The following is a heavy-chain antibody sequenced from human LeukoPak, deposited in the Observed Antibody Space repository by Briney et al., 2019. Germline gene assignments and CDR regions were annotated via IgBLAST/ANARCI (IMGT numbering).Heavy chain of an antibody. D-gene: IGHD3-3*01. J-gene: IGHJ4*02. V-gene: IGHV3-23*01. CDR1: GFTFSSYA. CDR2: ISGSGGST. Sequence: PGGSLRLSCAASGFTFSSYAMSWVRQAPGKGLEWVSAISGSGGSTYYADSVKGRFTISRDNSKNTLYLQMNSLRAEDTAVYYCARRRHGGVTNVLRFLERLSSFDYWGQGTLVTVSS. CDR3: ARRRHGGVTNVLRFLERLSSFDY.